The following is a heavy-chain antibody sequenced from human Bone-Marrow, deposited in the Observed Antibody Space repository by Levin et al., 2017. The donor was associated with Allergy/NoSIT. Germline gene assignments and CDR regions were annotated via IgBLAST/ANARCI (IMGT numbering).Heavy chain of an antibody. CDR3: ARVGGYPDY. Sequence: GGSLRLSCATSGFTFSSFEMNWVRQAPGKGPEWVSYISTSAVSKFYADSVKGRFSVSRDNAKNLLYLEMNSLRAEDTAVYYCARVGGYPDYWGQGTLVTVSS. J-gene: IGHJ4*02. V-gene: IGHV3-48*03. D-gene: IGHD3-16*02. CDR1: GFTFSSFE. CDR2: ISTSAVSK.